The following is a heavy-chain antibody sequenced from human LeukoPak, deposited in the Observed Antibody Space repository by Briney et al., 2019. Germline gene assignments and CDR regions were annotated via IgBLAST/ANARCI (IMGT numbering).Heavy chain of an antibody. CDR2: ISPSGGAT. Sequence: GGSLRLSCAASGFTFSSYAMSWVRQAPGKGLEWVSVISPSGGATYYADSVKGRFTVSRDNSKNTVYLQMSSLRAEDTAVYYCAKDRGEAYWGQGALVTVSS. D-gene: IGHD2-21*01. J-gene: IGHJ4*02. CDR3: AKDRGEAY. V-gene: IGHV3-23*01. CDR1: GFTFSSYA.